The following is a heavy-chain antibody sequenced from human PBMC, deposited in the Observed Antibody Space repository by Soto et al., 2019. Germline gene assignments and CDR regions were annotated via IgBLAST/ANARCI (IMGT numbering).Heavy chain of an antibody. V-gene: IGHV4-34*01. D-gene: IGHD5-12*01. Sequence: SETLSLTCAVYGGSFSGYYWSWIRQPPGKGLEWIGEINHSGSTNYNPSLKSRVTISVDTSKNQFSLKLSSVTAADTAVYYCAREASGSVYYYYMDVWGKGTTVTVSS. CDR2: INHSGST. CDR1: GGSFSGYY. CDR3: AREASGSVYYYYMDV. J-gene: IGHJ6*03.